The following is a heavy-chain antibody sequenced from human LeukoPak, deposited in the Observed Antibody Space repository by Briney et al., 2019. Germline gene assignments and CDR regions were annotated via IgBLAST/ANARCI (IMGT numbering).Heavy chain of an antibody. J-gene: IGHJ4*02. Sequence: DSVKGRFTISRDNAKNSLYLQMNSLRAEDTAVYYCARAKGDYGDYADYWGQGTLVTV. V-gene: IGHV3-11*04. D-gene: IGHD4-17*01. CDR3: ARAKGDYGDYADY.